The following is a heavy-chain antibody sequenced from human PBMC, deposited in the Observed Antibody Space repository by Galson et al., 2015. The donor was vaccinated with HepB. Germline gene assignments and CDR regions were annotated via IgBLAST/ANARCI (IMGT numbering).Heavy chain of an antibody. D-gene: IGHD6-19*01. CDR1: GFTFSGSA. J-gene: IGHJ4*02. CDR3: ARLGDLSGYSSL. Sequence: SLRLSCAASGFTFSGSAIHWVRQTSGKGLEWVGRIRSKASNYATAYTASLKGRFTISRDDSKNTAYLHMRSLRTEDAAAYYCARLGDLSGYSSLWGQGTLVTVSS. V-gene: IGHV3-73*01. CDR2: IRSKASNYAT.